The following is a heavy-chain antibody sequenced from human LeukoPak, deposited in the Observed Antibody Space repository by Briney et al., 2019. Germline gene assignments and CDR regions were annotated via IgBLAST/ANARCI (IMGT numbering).Heavy chain of an antibody. CDR1: GYTFASYG. V-gene: IGHV1-18*01. Sequence: ASVKVSCKSSGYTFASYGISWVRQAPGQGLEWMGWISAYNGHSNYAQKLQGRVTMTTDTSTSTAYMELRSLRSDDTAVYYCARSTGSFPYGNWGQGTLVTVSS. J-gene: IGHJ4*02. CDR3: ARSTGSFPYGN. CDR2: ISAYNGHS. D-gene: IGHD1-26*01.